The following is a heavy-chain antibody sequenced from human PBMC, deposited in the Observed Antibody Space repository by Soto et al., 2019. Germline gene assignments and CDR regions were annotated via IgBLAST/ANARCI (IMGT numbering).Heavy chain of an antibody. CDR2: ISSSGTYI. CDR1: GFTFNDYS. V-gene: IGHV3-21*01. J-gene: IGHJ6*02. D-gene: IGHD3-10*01. Sequence: GGSLRLSCEASGFTFNDYSMDWVRQAPEKGLEWVSSISSSGTYIYYADSVKGRFAISRDNANNVMYPQMDTLRAEDTAVYYCVRAGHVFDVHYYGMDLWGQGTTVTVSS. CDR3: VRAGHVFDVHYYGMDL.